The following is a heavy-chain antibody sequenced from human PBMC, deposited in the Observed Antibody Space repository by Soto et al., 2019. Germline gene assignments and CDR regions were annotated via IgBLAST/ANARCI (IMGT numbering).Heavy chain of an antibody. V-gene: IGHV3-74*01. CDR3: ASIGDHPFDC. Sequence: EVQLVESGGGLVQPGGSLRLSCAASGFTFSSSWMHWVRQAPGKGLVWVSRINGDGGTTDYADSVKGRFTISRDNAKNKLYLHMHSLRGEDTYVYYCASIGDHPFDCWGQGTLVTVSS. CDR1: GFTFSSSW. CDR2: INGDGGTT. J-gene: IGHJ4*02. D-gene: IGHD3-3*01.